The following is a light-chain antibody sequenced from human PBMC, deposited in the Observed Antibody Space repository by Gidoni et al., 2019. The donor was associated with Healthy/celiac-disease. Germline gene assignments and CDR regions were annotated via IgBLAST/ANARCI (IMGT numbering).Light chain of an antibody. CDR2: AAS. J-gene: IGKJ1*01. V-gene: IGKV1-9*01. CDR1: QGISSY. CDR3: QQLNSYPWT. Sequence: DIQLTQSPSFLSASVGDRVTITCRASQGISSYLAWYQQKPGHAPKLLIYAASTLQSGVPSRFSGSGSGTEFTLTISSLQPEDFATYYCQQLNSYPWTFGQGTKVEIK.